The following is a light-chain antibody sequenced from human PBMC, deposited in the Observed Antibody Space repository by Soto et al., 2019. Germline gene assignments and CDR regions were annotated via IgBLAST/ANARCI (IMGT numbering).Light chain of an antibody. CDR1: QSVSRSC. Sequence: EIVLTQSPATLSLSPGERATLSCGASQSVSRSCLAWDQQKPGLAPRLLIYDASSRATGIPARFSGSGSGTDCTLTISRLEPEDFAMYYCQQHGSSPLSFGGGTKLEIQ. CDR2: DAS. V-gene: IGKV3D-20*01. CDR3: QQHGSSPLS. J-gene: IGKJ4*01.